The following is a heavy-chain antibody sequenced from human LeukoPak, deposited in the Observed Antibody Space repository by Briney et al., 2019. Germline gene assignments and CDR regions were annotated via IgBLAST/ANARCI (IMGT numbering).Heavy chain of an antibody. CDR3: ARGPRYAYDSSALVPDS. V-gene: IGHV1-18*01. J-gene: IGHJ4*02. Sequence: ASVKVSCKASGYTFNNYGVTWVRQAPGQGLEWMGRISAYNGLTNYARNLQDRVTMTTDTSTSTAYMELRRLRPSDTAVYYCARGPRYAYDSSALVPDSWGQGTLVTVSS. CDR1: GYTFNNYG. D-gene: IGHD3-22*01. CDR2: ISAYNGLT.